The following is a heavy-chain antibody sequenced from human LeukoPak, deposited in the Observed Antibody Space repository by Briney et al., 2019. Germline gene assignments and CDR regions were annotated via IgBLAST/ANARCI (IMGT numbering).Heavy chain of an antibody. V-gene: IGHV3-30-3*01. CDR2: ISYDGTNK. Sequence: GGALRLSCAASGFTFSSYAMHWVRQAPGKGLEWVAVISYDGTNKYYADSVKGRVTISRDNSKNTVSLQINSLRADDTAMYYCARAAVGSSGWLDWGQGTLVTVSS. CDR1: GFTFSSYA. D-gene: IGHD6-19*01. CDR3: ARAAVGSSGWLD. J-gene: IGHJ4*02.